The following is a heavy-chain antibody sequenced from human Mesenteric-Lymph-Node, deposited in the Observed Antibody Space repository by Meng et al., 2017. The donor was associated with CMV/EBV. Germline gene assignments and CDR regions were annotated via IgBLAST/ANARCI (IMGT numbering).Heavy chain of an antibody. V-gene: IGHV3-23*03. CDR1: GFTFSSYA. D-gene: IGHD1-26*01. CDR2: IYSGGSRT. CDR3: AKNRGGSLDF. Sequence: GGSLRLSCAASGFTFSSYAMSWVRQTPGKGLKWVSVIYSGGSRTYSADSVKGRFTISRDDSKNMVYLQMNSLRIEDTAIYFCAKNRGGSLDFWGPGTPVTVSS. J-gene: IGHJ4*02.